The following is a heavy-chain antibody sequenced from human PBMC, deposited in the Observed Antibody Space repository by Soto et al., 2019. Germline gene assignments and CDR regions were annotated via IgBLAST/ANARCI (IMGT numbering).Heavy chain of an antibody. CDR2: IYYSGST. Sequence: SETLSLTCTVSGGSISSSSYYWGWIRQPPGKGLEWIGSIYYSGSTYYNPSLKSRVTISVDTSKNQSSLKLSSVTAADTAAYYCASFPDDYGDYVQFDYWGQGTLVTVSS. D-gene: IGHD4-17*01. CDR3: ASFPDDYGDYVQFDY. J-gene: IGHJ4*02. V-gene: IGHV4-39*01. CDR1: GGSISSSSYY.